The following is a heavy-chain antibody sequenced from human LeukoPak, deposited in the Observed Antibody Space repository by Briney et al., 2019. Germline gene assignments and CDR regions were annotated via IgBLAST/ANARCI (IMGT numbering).Heavy chain of an antibody. V-gene: IGHV3-11*04. CDR3: AKDPTYYYDSSGYSPPYYYMDV. Sequence: GGSLRLSCAASGFTVSNNYMSWVRQAPGKGLEWVSYISSSGSTIYYADSVKGRFTISRDNSKNTLYLQMNSLRAEDTAVYYCAKDPTYYYDSSGYSPPYYYMDVWGKGTTVTISS. CDR2: ISSSGSTI. D-gene: IGHD3-22*01. CDR1: GFTVSNNY. J-gene: IGHJ6*03.